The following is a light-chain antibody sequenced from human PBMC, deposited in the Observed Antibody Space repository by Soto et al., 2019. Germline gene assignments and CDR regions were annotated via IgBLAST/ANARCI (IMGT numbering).Light chain of an antibody. CDR3: QHYGTSFRP. CDR1: QSVSSNY. Sequence: EIVLTQSPGTLHLSPGERATLSCRASQSVSSNYLAWYQQKPGQAPRLLIYDTSRRATGIPDRFSGSGSGTDFTLTISRLETADFAVYYCQHYGTSFRPFGGGTKVEIK. CDR2: DTS. V-gene: IGKV3-20*01. J-gene: IGKJ4*01.